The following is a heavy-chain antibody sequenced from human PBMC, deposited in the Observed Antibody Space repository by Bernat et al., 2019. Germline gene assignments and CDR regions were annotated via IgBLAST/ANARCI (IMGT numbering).Heavy chain of an antibody. CDR2: IIPILGIA. J-gene: IGHJ4*02. D-gene: IGHD1-26*01. CDR1: GGTFSSYA. Sequence: QVQLVQSGAEVKKPGSSVKVSCKASGGTFSSYAISWVRQAPGQGLEWMGRIIPILGIANYAQKFQGRVTITADKSTSTAYMELSSLRSEDTAVYDCARDNVLSGSYYQDYWGQGTLVTVSS. CDR3: ARDNVLSGSYYQDY. V-gene: IGHV1-69*04.